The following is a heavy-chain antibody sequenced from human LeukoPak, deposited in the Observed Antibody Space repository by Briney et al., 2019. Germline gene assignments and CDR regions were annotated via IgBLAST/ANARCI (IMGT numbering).Heavy chain of an antibody. J-gene: IGHJ4*02. CDR2: IDPSDSFT. V-gene: IGHV5-10-1*01. CDR1: GYSFTTYR. D-gene: IGHD1-26*01. CDR3: ARHSSEGTTTRHLDY. Sequence: GESLRISCKGSGYSFTTYRISWVRPMPGKGLEWMGKIDPSDSFTNYSPSFQGHATISADKSISTAYLQWSSLKASDTAMYYCARHSSEGTTTRHLDYWGQGTLVTVSS.